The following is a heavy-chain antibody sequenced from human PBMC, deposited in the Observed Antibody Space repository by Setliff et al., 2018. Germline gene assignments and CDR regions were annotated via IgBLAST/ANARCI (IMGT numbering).Heavy chain of an antibody. D-gene: IGHD5-18*01. CDR1: GYTFTTYA. Sequence: ASVKVSCKASGYTFTTYAMSWMRQAPGQGLEWMGWINPNTGGTNYAQKFQGRVTMTRDTSISTAYMELSRLRSDDTAVYYCATFRGYTYGYDYWGQGTLVTVSS. J-gene: IGHJ4*02. V-gene: IGHV1-2*02. CDR3: ATFRGYTYGYDY. CDR2: INPNTGGT.